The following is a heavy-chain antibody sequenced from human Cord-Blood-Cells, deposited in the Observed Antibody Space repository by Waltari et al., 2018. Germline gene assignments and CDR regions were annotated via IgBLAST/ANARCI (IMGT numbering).Heavy chain of an antibody. CDR2: IIPIFGTA. CDR3: ARDQGGYYYGSGSGTFDY. Sequence: QVQLVQSGAEGKKPGSSVKVSCKASGGTFSSYAISCVRQATGQGLEWMGWIIPIFGTANYAQKFQGRVTITADESKSTAYMELSSLRSEDTAVYYCARDQGGYYYGSGSGTFDYWGQGTLVTVSS. CDR1: GGTFSSYA. V-gene: IGHV1-69*01. J-gene: IGHJ4*02. D-gene: IGHD3-10*01.